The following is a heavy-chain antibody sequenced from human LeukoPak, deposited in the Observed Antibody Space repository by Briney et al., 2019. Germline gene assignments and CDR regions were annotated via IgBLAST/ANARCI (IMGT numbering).Heavy chain of an antibody. CDR2: INHSGST. D-gene: IGHD3-10*01. J-gene: IGHJ4*02. V-gene: IGHV4-34*01. Sequence: SETLSLTCAVSGGSFSGYYWSWIRQPPGKGLEWIGEINHSGSTNYNPSLKSRVTISVDTSKNQFSLKLSSVTAADTAVYYCARGVRYYGSGSYYQDFFFDYWGQGTLVTVSS. CDR3: ARGVRYYGSGSYYQDFFFDY. CDR1: GGSFSGYY.